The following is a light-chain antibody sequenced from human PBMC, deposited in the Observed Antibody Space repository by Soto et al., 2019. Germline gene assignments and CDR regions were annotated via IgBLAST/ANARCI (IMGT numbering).Light chain of an antibody. CDR2: DAS. V-gene: IGKV3-11*01. CDR1: QSVSSY. CDR3: QQRSNWPSTWT. J-gene: IGKJ1*01. Sequence: EIVLTQSPATLSLSPGERATLTCRASQSVSSYLAWYQQKPGQAPRLLIYDASNRATGIPARFSGSGSGTDFTLTISSLEPEDFAVYYCQQRSNWPSTWTFGQGTKLEIK.